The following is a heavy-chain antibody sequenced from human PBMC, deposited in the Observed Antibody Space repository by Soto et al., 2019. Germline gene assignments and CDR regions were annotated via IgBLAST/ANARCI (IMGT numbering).Heavy chain of an antibody. CDR1: GYTFTRNG. J-gene: IGHJ6*04. Sequence: ASVKVSCKTSGYTFTRNGISWVRQAPGQGLEWMGWISPKSGSIKYAQKFQGRVIMTTDTSTSTAYMELRSLRSDDTAVYYCVKDRDSNRWPSRDVWGTGTMVTVSS. CDR2: ISPKSGSI. D-gene: IGHD3-22*01. CDR3: VKDRDSNRWPSRDV. V-gene: IGHV1-18*01.